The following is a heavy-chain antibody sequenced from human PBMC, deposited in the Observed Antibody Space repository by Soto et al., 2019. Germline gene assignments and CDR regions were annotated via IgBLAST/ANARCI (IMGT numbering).Heavy chain of an antibody. J-gene: IGHJ4*02. CDR3: ARAREGVIAPGPYYFDY. Sequence: QVQLQESGPGLVKPSQTLSLTCTVSGGSIRSGDYYWSWIRQPPGKGLEWIGYIYYSGSTYYNPSRKSRVTISVDTSKNQFSLKLSSVTAADTAVYYCARAREGVIAPGPYYFDYWGQGTLVPVSS. V-gene: IGHV4-30-4*01. CDR1: GGSIRSGDYY. CDR2: IYYSGST. D-gene: IGHD3-16*02.